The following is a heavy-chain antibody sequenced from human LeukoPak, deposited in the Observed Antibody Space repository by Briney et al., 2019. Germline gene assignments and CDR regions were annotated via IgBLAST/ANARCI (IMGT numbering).Heavy chain of an antibody. Sequence: SETLSLTCTVSGGSISSGGYYWSWIRQPPGKGLEWIGYIYHSGSTYYNPSLKSRVTISVDRSKNQFSLKLSSVTAADTAVYYCAREGAAREGYYYYYMDVWGKGTTVTVSS. CDR2: IYHSGST. CDR1: GGSISSGGYY. D-gene: IGHD6-6*01. V-gene: IGHV4-30-2*01. CDR3: AREGAAREGYYYYYMDV. J-gene: IGHJ6*03.